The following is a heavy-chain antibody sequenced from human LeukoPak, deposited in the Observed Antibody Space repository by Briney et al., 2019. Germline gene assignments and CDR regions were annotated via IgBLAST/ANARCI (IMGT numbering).Heavy chain of an antibody. CDR2: ISGSGTGT. CDR1: GFSSSTYA. V-gene: IGHV3-23*01. D-gene: IGHD2-2*01. Sequence: PGGSLRLSCAASGFSSSTYAVSWVRQAPGKGLEWVSAISGSGTGTCYADSVKGRFTISRDNSKNTLYLQMNSLRAEDTAVYYCAKSPSIVVVPAARWFDPWGQGTLVTVSS. J-gene: IGHJ5*02. CDR3: AKSPSIVVVPAARWFDP.